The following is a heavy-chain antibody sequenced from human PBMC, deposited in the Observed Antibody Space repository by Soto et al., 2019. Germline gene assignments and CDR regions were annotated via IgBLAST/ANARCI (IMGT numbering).Heavy chain of an antibody. J-gene: IGHJ1*01. D-gene: IGHD2-2*01. Sequence: GESLKISCKGSGYSFTSYWIGWVRQMPGKGLEWMGIIYPGDSDTRYSPSFQGQVTISADKSISTAYLQWSSLKASDTAMYYCARLWGRPPAADQYVQHWGQGTLVTVSS. V-gene: IGHV5-51*01. CDR2: IYPGDSDT. CDR3: ARLWGRPPAADQYVQH. CDR1: GYSFTSYW.